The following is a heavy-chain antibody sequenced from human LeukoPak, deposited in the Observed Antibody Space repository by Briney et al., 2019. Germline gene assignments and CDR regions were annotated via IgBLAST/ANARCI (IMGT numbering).Heavy chain of an antibody. V-gene: IGHV3-30*18. J-gene: IGHJ3*02. Sequence: GGSLRLSCAASGFTFSSYGMHWVRQAPGKGLEWVAVISYDGSNKYYADSVKGRFTISRDNSKNTLYLQMNSLRVEDTAVYYCAKDLYSGNYLGAFDIWGQGTMVTVSS. D-gene: IGHD1-26*01. CDR3: AKDLYSGNYLGAFDI. CDR1: GFTFSSYG. CDR2: ISYDGSNK.